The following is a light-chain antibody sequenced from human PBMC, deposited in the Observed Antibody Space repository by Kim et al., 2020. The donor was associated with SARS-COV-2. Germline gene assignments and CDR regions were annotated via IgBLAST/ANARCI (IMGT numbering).Light chain of an antibody. CDR2: DAF. J-gene: IGKJ1*01. CDR1: QNIYDSM. CDR3: QQYGRPPWT. V-gene: IGKV3-20*01. Sequence: SPGDKVTLSCRASQNIYDSMLAWYQQKPGQPPRLLIYDAFRRTAGIPDRFSGSGSGTDFTLTISSLESDDFAVYFCQQYGRPPWTFGQGTKVDIK.